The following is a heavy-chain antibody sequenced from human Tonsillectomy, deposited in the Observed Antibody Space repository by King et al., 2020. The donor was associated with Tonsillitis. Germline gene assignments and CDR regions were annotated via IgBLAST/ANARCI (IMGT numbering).Heavy chain of an antibody. CDR1: GYTFTDYY. CDR3: AISATVVAGTVLDY. J-gene: IGHJ4*02. Sequence: VQLVESGAEVKKPGASVKVSCTASGYTFTDYYMLWVRQAPGQGLEWMGWISPNTGGTRYAQNFQGRVTMTRDTSISTVYMDLRSLTSDDMAVYYCAISATVVAGTVLDYWGQGTLVTVSS. V-gene: IGHV1-2*02. D-gene: IGHD6-19*01. CDR2: ISPNTGGT.